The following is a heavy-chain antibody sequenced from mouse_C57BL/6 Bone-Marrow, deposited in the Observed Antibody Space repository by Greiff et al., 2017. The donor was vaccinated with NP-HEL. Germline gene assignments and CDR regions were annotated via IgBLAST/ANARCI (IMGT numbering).Heavy chain of an antibody. CDR3: AREGGYDYDDFDY. V-gene: IGHV1-81*01. CDR1: GYTFTSYG. CDR2: IYPRSGNT. Sequence: VKLMESGAELARPGASVKLSCKASGYTFTSYGISWVKQRTGQGLEWIGEIYPRSGNTYYNEKFKGKATLTADKSSSTAYMELRSLTSEDSAVYFCAREGGYDYDDFDYWGQGTTLTVSS. J-gene: IGHJ2*01. D-gene: IGHD2-4*01.